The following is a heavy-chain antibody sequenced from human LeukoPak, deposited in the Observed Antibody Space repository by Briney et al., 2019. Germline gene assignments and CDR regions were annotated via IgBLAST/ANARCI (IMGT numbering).Heavy chain of an antibody. D-gene: IGHD6-19*01. CDR1: GFTFSSYG. Sequence: GRSLRLSCAASGFTFSSYGMHWVRQAPGKGLEWVAVISYDGSNKYYADSVKGRFTISRDNPKNTLYLQMNSLRAEDTAVYYCAKVLAGTFDYWGQGTLVTVSS. V-gene: IGHV3-30*18. CDR2: ISYDGSNK. CDR3: AKVLAGTFDY. J-gene: IGHJ4*02.